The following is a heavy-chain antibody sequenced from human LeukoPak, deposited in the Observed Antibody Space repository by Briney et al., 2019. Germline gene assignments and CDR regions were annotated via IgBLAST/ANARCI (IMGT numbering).Heavy chain of an antibody. D-gene: IGHD3-3*01. CDR1: GFTFSSYG. CDR2: IRYDGSNK. CDR3: AKDLDYDFWSGYYTGGYFDY. V-gene: IGHV3-30*02. J-gene: IGHJ4*02. Sequence: GSLRLSCAASGFTFSSYGMHWVRQAPGKGLEWVAFIRYDGSNKYYADSVKGRFTISRDNSKNTLYLQMNSLRAEDTAVYYCAKDLDYDFWSGYYTGGYFDYWGQGTLVTVSS.